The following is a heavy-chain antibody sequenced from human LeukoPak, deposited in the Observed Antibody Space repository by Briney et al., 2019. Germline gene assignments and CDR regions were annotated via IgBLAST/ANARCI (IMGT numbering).Heavy chain of an antibody. J-gene: IGHJ6*02. D-gene: IGHD3-3*01. V-gene: IGHV3-53*01. CDR2: IYSGGST. CDR1: GFTVSSNY. CDR3: AKEGPRITIFGVDYYYGMDV. Sequence: GGSLRLSCAASGFTVSSNYMSWVRQAPGKGLEWVSVIYSGGSTYYADSVKGRFTISRDNSKNTLYLQMNSLRAEDTAVYYCAKEGPRITIFGVDYYYGMDVWGQGTTVTVSS.